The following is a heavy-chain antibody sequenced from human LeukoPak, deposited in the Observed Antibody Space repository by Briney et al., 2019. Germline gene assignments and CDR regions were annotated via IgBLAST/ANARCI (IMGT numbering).Heavy chain of an antibody. V-gene: IGHV4-39*01. Sequence: SETLSLTCTVSGGSISSSSYYWGWIRQPPGKGLEWIGSIYYSGSTYYNPSLKSRVTISVDTSKNQFSLKLSSVTAADTAVYYCARHRGPEQPTNDYWGQGTLVTVSS. CDR1: GGSISSSSYY. D-gene: IGHD6-13*01. J-gene: IGHJ4*02. CDR2: IYYSGST. CDR3: ARHRGPEQPTNDY.